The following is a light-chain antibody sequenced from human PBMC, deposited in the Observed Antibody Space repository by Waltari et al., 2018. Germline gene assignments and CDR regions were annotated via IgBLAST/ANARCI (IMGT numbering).Light chain of an antibody. CDR1: QSISNN. CDR2: DAS. V-gene: IGKV3-11*01. CDR3: QQRANWPPGAA. J-gene: IGKJ1*01. Sequence: EIVLTQSPATLSLSPGERATLSCRASQSISNNLAWYQQKPGQAPRLVIYDASNRATGIQARFSGSGSGTDFTLTISTLEPEDSAVYYCQQRANWPPGAAFGQGTKVEIK.